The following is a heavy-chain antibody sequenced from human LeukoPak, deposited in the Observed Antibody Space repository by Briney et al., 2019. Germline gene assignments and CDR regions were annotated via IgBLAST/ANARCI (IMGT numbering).Heavy chain of an antibody. V-gene: IGHV1-18*01. CDR3: ARDGNRRYLRAGNFYFDY. Sequence: GASVKVSCKASGYTFTSYGISWVRQAPGQGLEWMGWISAYNGNTNYAQKLQGRVTMTTDTSTSTAYMELRSLRSDDTAVYYCARDGNRRYLRAGNFYFDYWGQGTLVTVSS. CDR1: GYTFTSYG. D-gene: IGHD1-7*01. J-gene: IGHJ4*02. CDR2: ISAYNGNT.